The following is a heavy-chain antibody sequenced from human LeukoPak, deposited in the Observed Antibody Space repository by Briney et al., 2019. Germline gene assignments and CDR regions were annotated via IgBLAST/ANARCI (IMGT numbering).Heavy chain of an antibody. J-gene: IGHJ2*01. CDR3: ARPRRSDYYDSSGYYHYWYFDL. CDR2: IYYSGST. CDR1: GGSISSGGYY. Sequence: SETLSLTCTVSGGSISSGGYYWSWIRQHPGKGLEWIGYIYYSGSTYYNPSLKSRVTISVDTSKNQFSLKLSSVTAADTAVYYCARPRRSDYYDSSGYYHYWYFDLWGRGTLVTVSS. V-gene: IGHV4-31*03. D-gene: IGHD3-22*01.